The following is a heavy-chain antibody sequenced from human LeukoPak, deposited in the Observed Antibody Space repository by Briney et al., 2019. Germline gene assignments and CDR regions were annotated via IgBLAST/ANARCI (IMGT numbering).Heavy chain of an antibody. Sequence: SETLSLTCTVSGGSISSSTYYWGWIRQSPGKGLEWIGSVHYSGGSYYSPSLKSRVTISVDTSKNQFSLKLSSVTAADTAVYYCARESRDIVRGVYSHYRGQGTLVNVFS. CDR2: VHYSGGS. D-gene: IGHD3-10*01. CDR1: GGSISSSTYY. J-gene: IGHJ4*02. V-gene: IGHV4-39*07. CDR3: ARESRDIVRGVYSHY.